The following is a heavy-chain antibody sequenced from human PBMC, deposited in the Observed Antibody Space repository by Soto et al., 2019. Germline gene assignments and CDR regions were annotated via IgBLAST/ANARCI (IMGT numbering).Heavy chain of an antibody. V-gene: IGHV1-18*04. CDR2: ISAYNGNT. D-gene: IGHD3-22*01. Sequence: ASVKVSCKASGYTFTSYGISWVRQAPGQGLEWMGWISAYNGNTDYAQKLQGRVTMTTDTSTSTAYMELRSLRSDDTAVYYCARGAASYYYDSSGWFAFDIWGQGTMVTVSS. J-gene: IGHJ3*02. CDR1: GYTFTSYG. CDR3: ARGAASYYYDSSGWFAFDI.